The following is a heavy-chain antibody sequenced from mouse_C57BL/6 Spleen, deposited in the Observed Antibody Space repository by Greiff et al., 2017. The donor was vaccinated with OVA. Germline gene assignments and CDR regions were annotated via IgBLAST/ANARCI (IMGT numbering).Heavy chain of an antibody. CDR1: GYSITSGYY. D-gene: IGHD1-1*01. CDR2: ISYDGSN. CDR3: ARDDTTVVEAMDY. Sequence: EVKVEESGPGLVKPSQSLSLTCSVTGYSITSGYYWNWIRQFPGNKLEWMGYISYDGSNNYNPSLKNRISITRDTSKNQFFLKLNSVTTEDTATYYCARDDTTVVEAMDYWGQGTSVTVSS. V-gene: IGHV3-6*01. J-gene: IGHJ4*01.